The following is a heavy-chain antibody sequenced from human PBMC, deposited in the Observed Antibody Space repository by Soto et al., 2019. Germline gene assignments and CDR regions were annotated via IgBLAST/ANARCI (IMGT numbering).Heavy chain of an antibody. J-gene: IGHJ4*02. V-gene: IGHV3-30-3*01. D-gene: IGHD3-22*01. CDR1: GFTFSSYA. Sequence: GGSLRLSCAASGFTFSSYAMHWVRQAPGKGLEWVAVISYDGSNKYYADSVKGRFTISRDNSKNTLYLQMNSLRAEDTAVYYCARTAYYYDSSGCTRRYWGQGTLVTVSS. CDR2: ISYDGSNK. CDR3: ARTAYYYDSSGCTRRY.